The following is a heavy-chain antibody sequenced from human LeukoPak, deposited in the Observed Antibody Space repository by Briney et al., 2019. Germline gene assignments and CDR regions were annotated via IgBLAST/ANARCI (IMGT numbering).Heavy chain of an antibody. CDR3: AKGSEGELSSLLGLDFDY. D-gene: IGHD3-16*02. CDR1: GFAFSSYA. J-gene: IGHJ4*02. V-gene: IGHV3-23*01. Sequence: GGSLRLSCAASGFAFSSYAMSWVRQARGGGLEWASAISGGGGSTYYADSVKGRFPISRDNSKNTLYLQMNSLRAEDTAVYYCAKGSEGELSSLLGLDFDYWGQGTLVTVSS. CDR2: ISGGGGST.